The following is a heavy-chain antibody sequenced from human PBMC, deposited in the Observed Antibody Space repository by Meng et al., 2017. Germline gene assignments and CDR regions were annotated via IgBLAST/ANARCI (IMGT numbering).Heavy chain of an antibody. CDR1: GYTFTGYD. V-gene: IGHV1-8*01. CDR2: MNPNSGNT. J-gene: IGHJ5*02. Sequence: ASVKVSCKASGYTFTGYDINWVRQATGQGLEWMGWMNPNSGNTGYAQKFQGRVTMTRNTSISTAYMELSSLRSEDTAVYYCARGNQYGNWFDPWGQGTLVTVSS. CDR3: ARGNQYGNWFDP. D-gene: IGHD4-17*01.